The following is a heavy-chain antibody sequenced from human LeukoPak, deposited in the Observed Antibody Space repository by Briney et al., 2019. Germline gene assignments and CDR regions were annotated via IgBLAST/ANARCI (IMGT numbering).Heavy chain of an antibody. Sequence: ASVKVSCKASGGTFSSYAISWVRQAPGQGLEWMGWISTYNDNTNYAQKLQGRVTMTTDTSTSTAYMELRSLRSDDAAVYYCAREGSSGFDYWGQGTLVTVSS. D-gene: IGHD6-19*01. CDR2: ISTYNDNT. V-gene: IGHV1-18*01. CDR3: AREGSSGFDY. CDR1: GGTFSSYA. J-gene: IGHJ4*02.